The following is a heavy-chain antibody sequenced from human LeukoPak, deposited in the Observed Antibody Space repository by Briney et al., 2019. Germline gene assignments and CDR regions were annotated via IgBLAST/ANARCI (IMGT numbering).Heavy chain of an antibody. CDR2: IFHSGST. V-gene: IGHV4-4*02. J-gene: IGHJ6*02. Sequence: SGTLSLTCAVSGGSIGASINSPNWWSWVRQPPGKGLEWIGEIFHSGSTNYNPSLKSRVTMSVDKSKNQFSLNLTSVTAADTAVYFCAREHDYGDYVGVWGQGTTVTVSS. CDR3: AREHDYGDYVGV. D-gene: IGHD4-17*01. CDR1: GGSIGASINSPNW.